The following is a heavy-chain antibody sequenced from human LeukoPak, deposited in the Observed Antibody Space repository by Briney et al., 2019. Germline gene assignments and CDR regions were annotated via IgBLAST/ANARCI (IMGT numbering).Heavy chain of an antibody. J-gene: IGHJ4*02. D-gene: IGHD1-26*01. Sequence: GESLRLSCAASGFTFSSYWMSWVRQAPGKGLEWVANIKQDGSEKSYVDSVKGRISISRDNAKSSMYLQMNSLRAGDTAVYYCARERNVVGGTIFDSWGQGTLVTVSS. CDR2: IKQDGSEK. CDR3: ARERNVVGGTIFDS. V-gene: IGHV3-7*04. CDR1: GFTFSSYW.